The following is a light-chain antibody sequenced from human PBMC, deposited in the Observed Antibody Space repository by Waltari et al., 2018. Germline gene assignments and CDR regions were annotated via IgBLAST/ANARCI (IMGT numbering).Light chain of an antibody. CDR3: QQYGSSPLT. V-gene: IGKV3-20*01. CDR1: QSVSSNF. CDR2: GAS. Sequence: EIVLTQSPGTLSLSPGERATPSCRASQSVSSNFLAWYLQKPGQAPRLLIYGASRGAVGIPDRFSGSGSGTDFTLTISRLEPEDFAVYYCQQYGSSPLTFGGGTKVEIK. J-gene: IGKJ4*01.